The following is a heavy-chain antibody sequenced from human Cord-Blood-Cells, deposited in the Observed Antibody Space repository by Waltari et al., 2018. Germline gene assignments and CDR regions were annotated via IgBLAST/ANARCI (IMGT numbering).Heavy chain of an antibody. V-gene: IGHV1-2*06. CDR1: GYTFTGHY. Sequence: QVQLVQSGAEVKKPGASVKVSCKASGYTFTGHYIHWVRQAPGQGLEWMGRINPNSDGTNYAQKFQGRVTMTRDTSISTAYMELSRLRSDDTAVYYCARDFCSSTSCYDYWGQGTLVTVSS. CDR3: ARDFCSSTSCYDY. D-gene: IGHD2-2*01. CDR2: INPNSDGT. J-gene: IGHJ4*02.